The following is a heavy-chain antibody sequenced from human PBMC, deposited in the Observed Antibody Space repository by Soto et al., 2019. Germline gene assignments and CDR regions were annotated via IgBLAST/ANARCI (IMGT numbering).Heavy chain of an antibody. CDR1: GYTFTGYY. V-gene: IGHV1-2*02. CDR2: INPNSGGT. J-gene: IGHJ6*02. CDR3: AAYDFSGYYYYGMDV. Sequence: ASVKVSCKASGYTFTGYYMHWVRQAPGQGLEWMGWINPNSGGTNYAQKFQGRVTMTRDTSISTAYMELSRLRSDDTAVYYCAAYDFSGYYYYGMDVWGQGTTVTVS. D-gene: IGHD3-3*01.